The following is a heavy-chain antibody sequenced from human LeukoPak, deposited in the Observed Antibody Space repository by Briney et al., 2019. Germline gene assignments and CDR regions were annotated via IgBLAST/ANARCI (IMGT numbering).Heavy chain of an antibody. CDR3: ARSAEDFGDEYYFNY. Sequence: PSETLSLTCAVSGYSISSGCYWGWIRQPPGKGLEWIGSIFHSGSTYQNPSLKSRVTISLDTSKNHCSLKLSSVTAADTAVYYCARSAEDFGDEYYFNYWGQGTLVTVSS. D-gene: IGHD4-17*01. CDR2: IFHSGST. J-gene: IGHJ4*02. V-gene: IGHV4-38-2*01. CDR1: GYSISSGCY.